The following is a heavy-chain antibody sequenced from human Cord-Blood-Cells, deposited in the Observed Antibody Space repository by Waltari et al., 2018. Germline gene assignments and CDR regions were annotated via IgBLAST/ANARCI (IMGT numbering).Heavy chain of an antibody. CDR2: INHSGST. CDR1: GGSFSGYY. J-gene: IGHJ4*02. V-gene: IGHV4-34*01. D-gene: IGHD6-13*01. CDR3: ARGYGSSWPTTNYFDY. Sequence: QVQLQQWGAGLLKPSETLSLTCAVYGGSFSGYYCSWIRHPPGKGLEWIGEINHSGSTNYNPSLKSRVTISVDTSKNQFSLKLSSVTAADTAVYYCARGYGSSWPTTNYFDYWGQGTLVTVSS.